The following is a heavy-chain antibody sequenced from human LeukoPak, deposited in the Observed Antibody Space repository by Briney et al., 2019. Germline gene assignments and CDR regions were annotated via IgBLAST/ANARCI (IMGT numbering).Heavy chain of an antibody. Sequence: SDTLSLTCTVSGGSISSRSYYWGWLRQPPRKGLEWIGSIYHSGDTYYNPSLKSRRVTISVDTSKNQFSLRLSSVTAADTAVYYCARHQWHYYYYMGVWGKGSTVTVSS. CDR2: IYHSGDT. D-gene: IGHD6-19*01. J-gene: IGHJ6*03. V-gene: IGHV4-39*01. CDR1: GGSISSRSYY. CDR3: ARHQWHYYYYMGV.